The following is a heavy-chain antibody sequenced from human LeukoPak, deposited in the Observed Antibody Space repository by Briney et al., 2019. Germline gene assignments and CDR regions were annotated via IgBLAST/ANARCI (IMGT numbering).Heavy chain of an antibody. J-gene: IGHJ3*02. CDR3: VRDSRGYAFDI. V-gene: IGHV4-59*01. D-gene: IGHD3-10*01. CDR1: GVSISDYY. Sequence: PSETLSLTCTVSGVSISDYYWSWLRQPPGKGLEWIGYAYYDGSTNYNPSLISRVTLSVDTSKNQFSLNLTSVTAADTAFYYCVRDSRGYAFDIWGQGTMVTVSS. CDR2: AYYDGST.